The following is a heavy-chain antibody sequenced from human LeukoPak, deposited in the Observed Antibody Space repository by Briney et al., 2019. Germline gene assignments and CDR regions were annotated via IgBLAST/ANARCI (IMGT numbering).Heavy chain of an antibody. J-gene: IGHJ4*02. V-gene: IGHV3-30*19. CDR1: GFTFSTYG. CDR3: ARDSGGLDY. D-gene: IGHD3-16*01. Sequence: GGSLRLSCAASGFTFSTYGMHWVRQAPGKGLEWVAVISYDGSNKYYADSVKGRFTIFRDNSKNTLYLQMNSLRAEDTAVYYCARDSGGLDYWGQGTLVTVSS. CDR2: ISYDGSNK.